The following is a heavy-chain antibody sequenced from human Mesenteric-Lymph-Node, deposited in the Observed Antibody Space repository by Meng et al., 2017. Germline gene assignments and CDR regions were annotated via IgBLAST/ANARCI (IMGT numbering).Heavy chain of an antibody. V-gene: IGHV1-2*06. CDR3: ARDMYYYDSSGYYSLDYYYYGMDV. Sequence: ASVKVSCKASGYTFTGYYMHWVRQALGQGLEWMGRINPNSGGTNYAQKFQGRVTMTRDTSISTAYMELSRLRSDDTAVYYCARDMYYYDSSGYYSLDYYYYGMDVWGQGTTVTVSS. J-gene: IGHJ6*02. CDR1: GYTFTGYY. CDR2: INPNSGGT. D-gene: IGHD3-22*01.